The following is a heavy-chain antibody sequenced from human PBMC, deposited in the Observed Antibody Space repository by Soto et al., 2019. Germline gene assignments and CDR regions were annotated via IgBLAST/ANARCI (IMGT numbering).Heavy chain of an antibody. CDR1: GFTFSSYA. Sequence: GGSLRLSCAASGFTFSSYAMSWVRQAPGKGLEWVSAISGSGGSTYYADSVKGRFTISRDNSKNTLYLQMNSLRAEDTAVYYCAKESRIDILTGYYGYFDYWGQGTLVTVAS. CDR2: ISGSGGST. D-gene: IGHD3-9*01. V-gene: IGHV3-23*01. J-gene: IGHJ4*02. CDR3: AKESRIDILTGYYGYFDY.